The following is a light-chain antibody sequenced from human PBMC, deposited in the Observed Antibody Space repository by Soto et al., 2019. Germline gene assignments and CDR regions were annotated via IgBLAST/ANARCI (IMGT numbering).Light chain of an antibody. J-gene: IGLJ2*01. Sequence: QSVLTQPPSASGIPGQRVTISCSGSSSNIGSDYVYWYQQLPGTAPKLLIYRDNQRPSGVPDRFSGSKSGTSASLAISGLRSEDEADYYCAVWDDSLSGLFGGGTKLTVL. CDR1: SSNIGSDY. V-gene: IGLV1-47*01. CDR3: AVWDDSLSGL. CDR2: RDN.